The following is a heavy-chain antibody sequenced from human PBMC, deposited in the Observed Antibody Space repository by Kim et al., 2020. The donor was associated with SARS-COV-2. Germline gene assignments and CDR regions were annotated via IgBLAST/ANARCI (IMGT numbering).Heavy chain of an antibody. CDR2: IHYSGST. V-gene: IGHV4-39*01. J-gene: IGHJ5*02. CDR3: ARHDPPYYDILTSWFDP. CDR1: GGSISSSCYY. D-gene: IGHD3-9*01. Sequence: SETLSLTCTVSGGSISSSCYYWGWIRQPPGKGLEWFGSIHYSGSTYYNPSLKSRVTISVDTTKNQFSLKLSPVTAADTAVYSWARHDPPYYDILTSWFDPWGQGTLVTVSS.